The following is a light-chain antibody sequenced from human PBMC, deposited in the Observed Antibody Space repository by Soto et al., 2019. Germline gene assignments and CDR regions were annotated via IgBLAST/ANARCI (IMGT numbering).Light chain of an antibody. CDR2: EVS. J-gene: IGLJ1*01. V-gene: IGLV2-14*01. CDR1: SSDVGGYNY. Sequence: QSALTQPASVSGSPGQSITISRTGTSSDVGGYNYVSWYQQHPGKAPKLMIYEVSNRPSGVSNRFSGSKSGNTASLTISGLQAEDEADYYCSSYTSSSTPLDVFGTGTKLTVL. CDR3: SSYTSSSTPLDV.